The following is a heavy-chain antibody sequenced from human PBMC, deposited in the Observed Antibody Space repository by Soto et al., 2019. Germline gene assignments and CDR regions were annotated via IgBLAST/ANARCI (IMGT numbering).Heavy chain of an antibody. J-gene: IGHJ4*02. Sequence: QVQLQESGPGLVKPSETLSLACTVSGGSISSYYWSWIRQPPGKGLEWIGYIYYSGSTNYNPSLKSRVTISVDTSKNQFSLKLRSVTAADTAVYYCARTYGGYYDYWGQGTLVTVSS. CDR3: ARTYGGYYDY. V-gene: IGHV4-59*01. CDR1: GGSISSYY. CDR2: IYYSGST. D-gene: IGHD2-8*01.